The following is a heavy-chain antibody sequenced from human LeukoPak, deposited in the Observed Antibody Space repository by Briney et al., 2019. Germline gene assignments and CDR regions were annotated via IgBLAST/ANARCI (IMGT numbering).Heavy chain of an antibody. CDR1: GGSISSYY. V-gene: IGHV4-59*01. Sequence: SSETLSLTCTVSGGSISSYYWSWIRQPPGKGLEWIGYIYYSGSTNYNPSLKSRVTISVDTSKNQFSLKLSSVTAADTAVYYCARDLEKLDAFDIWGQGTMVTVSS. CDR2: IYYSGST. CDR3: ARDLEKLDAFDI. J-gene: IGHJ3*02.